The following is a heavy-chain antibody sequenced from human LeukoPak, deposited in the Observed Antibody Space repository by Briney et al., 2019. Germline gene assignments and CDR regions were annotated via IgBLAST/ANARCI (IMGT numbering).Heavy chain of an antibody. D-gene: IGHD2-21*02. CDR3: ASPSNCGGDCYSFYYYYMDV. V-gene: IGHV1-8*01. CDR1: GYTFTSYD. CDR2: MNPNSGNT. Sequence: ASVKVSCKASGYTFTSYDINWVRQATGQGLEWMGWMNPNSGNTGYAQKFQGRVTMTRNTSISTAYMELSSLRSEDTAVYYCASPSNCGGDCYSFYYYYMDVWGKGTTVTVSS. J-gene: IGHJ6*03.